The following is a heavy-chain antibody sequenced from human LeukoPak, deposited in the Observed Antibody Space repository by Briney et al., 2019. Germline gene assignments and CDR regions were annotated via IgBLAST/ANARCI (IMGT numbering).Heavy chain of an antibody. CDR2: IYYSGST. J-gene: IGHJ4*02. V-gene: IGHV4-59*08. D-gene: IGHD2-8*01. Sequence: SETLSLTCTVSGGSISSYYWSWIRQPPGKGLEWIGYIYYSGSTNYNPSLKSRVTISVDTSKNQFSLKLSPVTAADTAVYYCAKRLPNGVFDYWGQGTLVTVSS. CDR3: AKRLPNGVFDY. CDR1: GGSISSYY.